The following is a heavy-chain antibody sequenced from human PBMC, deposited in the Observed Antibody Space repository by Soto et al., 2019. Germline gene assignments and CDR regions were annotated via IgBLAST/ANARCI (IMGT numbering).Heavy chain of an antibody. V-gene: IGHV1-18*01. CDR3: ARDGYDSSGYYTFDY. CDR2: ISAYNGNT. CDR1: GYTFTSYG. J-gene: IGHJ4*02. Sequence: ASVKVSCKASGYTFTSYGISLVRQAPGQGLEWMGWISAYNGNTNYAQKLQGRVTMTTDTSTSTAYMELRSLRSDDTAVYYCARDGYDSSGYYTFDYWGQGTLVTVSS. D-gene: IGHD3-22*01.